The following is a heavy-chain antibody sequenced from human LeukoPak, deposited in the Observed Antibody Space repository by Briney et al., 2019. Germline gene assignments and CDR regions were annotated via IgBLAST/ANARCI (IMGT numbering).Heavy chain of an antibody. V-gene: IGHV3-30-3*01. D-gene: IGHD3-22*01. Sequence: PGRSLRLSCAASGFTFSSYAMHWVRQAPGKGLEWVAVISYDGSNKYYADSVKGRFTISRDNSKNTLYLQMNSLRAEDTAVYYCARDSSGYYYLYYFDYWGQGTLVTVSS. CDR2: ISYDGSNK. CDR3: ARDSSGYYYLYYFDY. J-gene: IGHJ4*02. CDR1: GFTFSSYA.